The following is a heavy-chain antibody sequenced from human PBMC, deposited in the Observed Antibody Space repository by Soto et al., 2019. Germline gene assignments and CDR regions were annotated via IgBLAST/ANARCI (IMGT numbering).Heavy chain of an antibody. CDR1: GFTFKNYA. D-gene: IGHD4-17*01. Sequence: EVQLLESGGDLVQPGGSLRLSCAASGFTFKNYAMNWVRQAPGKGLEWVSSLSDTGDDTYYTDSVKGRFTISRDNPTNTLFLQMNRLRAEDTAVYYCAKAGGPTTEITPFDYWGQGTLVTVSS. V-gene: IGHV3-23*01. J-gene: IGHJ4*02. CDR3: AKAGGPTTEITPFDY. CDR2: LSDTGDDT.